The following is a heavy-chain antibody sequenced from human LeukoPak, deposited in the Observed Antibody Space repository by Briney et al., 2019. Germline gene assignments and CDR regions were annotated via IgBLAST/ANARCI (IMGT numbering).Heavy chain of an antibody. CDR3: AKAKYSGSSPFDY. CDR2: ISGSGGST. Sequence: GGSLRLSCAASGFTFSSYAMNWVRQAPGKGLEWVSTISGSGGSTYYADSVKGRFTISRDNSENTLYLQMNSLRAEDTAVYYCAKAKYSGSSPFDYWGQGTLVTVSS. CDR1: GFTFSSYA. V-gene: IGHV3-23*01. D-gene: IGHD1-26*01. J-gene: IGHJ4*02.